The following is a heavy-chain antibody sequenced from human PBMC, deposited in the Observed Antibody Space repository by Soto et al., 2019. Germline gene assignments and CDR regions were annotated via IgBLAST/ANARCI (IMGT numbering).Heavy chain of an antibody. Sequence: QVQLVESGGGVVQPGRSLRLSCAASGFTFSSYGMHWVRQAPGKGLEWVAVISYDGSNKYYADSVKGRFTISRDNSKNKLYLQMNSLRAEDTAVYYCAKVYRQWLVAYAFDIWGQGTMVTVSS. CDR2: ISYDGSNK. D-gene: IGHD6-19*01. V-gene: IGHV3-30*18. CDR3: AKVYRQWLVAYAFDI. J-gene: IGHJ3*02. CDR1: GFTFSSYG.